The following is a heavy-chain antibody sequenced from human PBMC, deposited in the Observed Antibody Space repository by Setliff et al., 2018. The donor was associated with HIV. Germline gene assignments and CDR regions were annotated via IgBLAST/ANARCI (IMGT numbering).Heavy chain of an antibody. Sequence: SETLSLTCTVSGGSISSSSYYWSWIRQPAGKGLEWIGHIYTSGKTHYSPSLKSRITISADTSKNQLSLNLSSVTAADTAVYYCTTDLGTRYDTPVYWGQGTLVTVSS. V-gene: IGHV4-61*09. D-gene: IGHD5-12*01. CDR1: GGSISSSSYY. J-gene: IGHJ4*02. CDR3: TTDLGTRYDTPVY. CDR2: IYTSGKT.